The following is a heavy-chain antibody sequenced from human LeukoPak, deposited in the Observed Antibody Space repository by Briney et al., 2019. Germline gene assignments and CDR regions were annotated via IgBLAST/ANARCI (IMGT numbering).Heavy chain of an antibody. J-gene: IGHJ4*02. D-gene: IGHD1-1*01. CDR2: INHSGST. Sequence: PSATLSLTCALYGGSFSGYYWSWIRQPLGKGLEWIGEINHSGSTNYNPSLKSRVTISVDTSKNQFSLKLSSVTAADTAVYYCARAWPLGICYWGQGTLVTVSS. V-gene: IGHV4-34*01. CDR1: GGSFSGYY. CDR3: ARAWPLGICY.